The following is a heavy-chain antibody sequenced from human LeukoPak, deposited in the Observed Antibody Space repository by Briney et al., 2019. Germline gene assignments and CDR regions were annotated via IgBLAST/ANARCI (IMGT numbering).Heavy chain of an antibody. V-gene: IGHV1-2*02. J-gene: IGHJ4*02. CDR3: ARGLIGWFGELGHYFEY. CDR1: GYIFTGYY. D-gene: IGHD3-10*01. CDR2: INPNSGGT. Sequence: ASVKVSCKASGYIFTGYYMHWVRQAPGQGLEWMGWINPNSGGTNYAQKFQGRVTMTRDTSISTAYMELSRLRSDDTAVYYCARGLIGWFGELGHYFEYRGQGTLVTVSS.